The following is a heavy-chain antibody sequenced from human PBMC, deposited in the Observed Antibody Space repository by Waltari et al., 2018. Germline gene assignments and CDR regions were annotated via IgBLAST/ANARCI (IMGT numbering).Heavy chain of an antibody. CDR1: GYTFTTYD. D-gene: IGHD4-4*01. J-gene: IGHJ4*02. Sequence: QVQLVQSGAEVKEPGASVRVSCKASGYTFTTYDIMWVRQATGRGLEWMGWMNPHPVNQGFAQKFQGRIAMTTDISRRTAYLEIRDLRSEDSAIYYCARRGGLTGYSRGLLGYWGQGTLVTVSS. CDR2: MNPHPVNQ. CDR3: ARRGGLTGYSRGLLGY. V-gene: IGHV1-8*01.